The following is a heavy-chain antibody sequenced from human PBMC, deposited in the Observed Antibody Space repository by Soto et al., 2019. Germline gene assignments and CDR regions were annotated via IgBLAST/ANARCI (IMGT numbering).Heavy chain of an antibody. CDR2: IYKRGST. J-gene: IGHJ4*02. Sequence: PSETLSLTCTVSSGYISSYYWSWIRQPPGKALERIGNIYKRGSTYYNPSLKSRVTISVDTSKNQFSLKVSSVTAADTAVYYCARDSTGYYSDFWGQGTLVTVSS. CDR1: SGYISSYY. CDR3: ARDSTGYYSDF. D-gene: IGHD3-22*01. V-gene: IGHV4-59*12.